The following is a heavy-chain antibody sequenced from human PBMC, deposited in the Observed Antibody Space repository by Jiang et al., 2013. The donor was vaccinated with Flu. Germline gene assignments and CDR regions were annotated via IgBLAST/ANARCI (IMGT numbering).Heavy chain of an antibody. CDR2: TYYRSKWYN. V-gene: IGHV6-1*01. J-gene: IGHJ6*02. CDR3: ARGYCSSTSCRKYGMDV. CDR1: RDSVSSNSAA. D-gene: IGHD2-2*01. Sequence: TCAISRDSVSSNSAAWNWIRQSPSRGLEWLGRTYYRSKWYNDYAVSVKSRITINPDTSKNQFSLQLNSVTPEDTAVYYCARGYCSSTSCRKYGMDVWGQGTTVTVSS.